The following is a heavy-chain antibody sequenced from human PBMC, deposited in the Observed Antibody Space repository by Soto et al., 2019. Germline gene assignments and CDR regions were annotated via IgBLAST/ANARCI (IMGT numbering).Heavy chain of an antibody. CDR2: ISSSSSYI. D-gene: IGHD3-22*01. CDR3: ARDLAYYYDSSGRIDAFDI. V-gene: IGHV3-21*01. J-gene: IGHJ3*02. CDR1: GFTFSSYS. Sequence: VGSLRLSCAASGFTFSSYSMNWVRQAPGKGLEWVSSISSSSSYIYYADSVKGRFTISRDNAKNSLYLQMNSLRAEDTAVYYCARDLAYYYDSSGRIDAFDIWGQGTMVTVSS.